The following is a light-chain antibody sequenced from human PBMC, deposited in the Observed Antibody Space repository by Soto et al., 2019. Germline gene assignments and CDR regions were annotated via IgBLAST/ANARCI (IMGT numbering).Light chain of an antibody. V-gene: IGKV3-15*01. J-gene: IGKJ4*01. CDR2: GAS. Sequence: EKVMTQSPATLSVSPGERATLSCRASQSVTSNLAWYQQKPGQAPRLLIYGASTRATGIPARFSGSGSGTEFTLTISSLQSEDFAVYYCQQYNAWPLTFGGGTKVGYQT. CDR1: QSVTSN. CDR3: QQYNAWPLT.